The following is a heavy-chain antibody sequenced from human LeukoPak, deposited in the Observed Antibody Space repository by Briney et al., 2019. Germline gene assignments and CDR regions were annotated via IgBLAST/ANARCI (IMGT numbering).Heavy chain of an antibody. CDR1: GDPISNYF. D-gene: IGHD1-26*01. CDR3: ARTERVGTFDY. CDR2: VYYTGTT. Sequence: SETLSLTCTVSGDPISNYFLSWIRQSPEKGLEWVGYVYYTGTTKYDTSLKSRVTISVDTSNNQLSLKLSSVTAADTAVYYCARTERVGTFDYWGQGTLVTVSS. V-gene: IGHV4-59*01. J-gene: IGHJ4*02.